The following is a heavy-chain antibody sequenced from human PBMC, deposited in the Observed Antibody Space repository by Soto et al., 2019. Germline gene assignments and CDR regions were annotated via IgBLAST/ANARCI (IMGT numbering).Heavy chain of an antibody. CDR2: IKRDGSEK. Sequence: GGSLRLSCAASGFTFGNNWMNWVRQAPGKGLEWVANIKRDGSEKYYVDSVKGRFAISRENAKNTLYLQMDSLRADDTAVYYCASLEWESSGYADYWGQGTLVTVSS. D-gene: IGHD3-3*01. J-gene: IGHJ4*02. CDR3: ASLEWESSGYADY. V-gene: IGHV3-7*03. CDR1: GFTFGNNW.